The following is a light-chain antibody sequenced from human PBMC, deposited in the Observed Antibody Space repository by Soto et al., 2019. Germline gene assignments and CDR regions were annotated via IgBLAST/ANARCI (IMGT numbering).Light chain of an antibody. CDR2: DAS. V-gene: IGKV3-11*01. J-gene: IGKJ1*01. CDR3: QQRSNWPTWT. Sequence: EIVWTQSPATLSLSPGERATLSCRSSQSVSSYLAWYQQKPGQTPRLLIYDASNRATGIPARFSGSGSGTDFTLTISSLEPEDFAVYYCQQRSNWPTWTFGQGTKVDI. CDR1: QSVSSY.